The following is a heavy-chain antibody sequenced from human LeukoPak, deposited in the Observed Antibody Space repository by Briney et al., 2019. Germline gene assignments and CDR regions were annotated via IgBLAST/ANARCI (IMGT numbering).Heavy chain of an antibody. D-gene: IGHD6-19*01. CDR2: IHYSGST. CDR1: GGSITSFNYY. CDR3: ARFPLYPYSSGLADY. J-gene: IGHJ4*02. Sequence: PETLSLTCTVSGGSITSFNYYWGWVRQPPGKGLEWIGMIHYSGSTYYNPSLKSRVTISVDTSKKQFSLKLRSVTAADTAVYYCARFPLYPYSSGLADYWGQGALVTVSS. V-gene: IGHV4-39*01.